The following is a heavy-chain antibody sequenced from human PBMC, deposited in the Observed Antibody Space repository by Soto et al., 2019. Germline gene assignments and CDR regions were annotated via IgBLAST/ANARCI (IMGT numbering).Heavy chain of an antibody. D-gene: IGHD3-10*01. Sequence: ASVKVSCKASGYTFTSYGISWVRQAPGQGLEWMGWISAYNGNTNYAQKLQGRVTMTTDTSTSTAYMELRSLRSDDTAVYYCAGGPDYYYGSGSLDYWGQGTLVTVSS. J-gene: IGHJ4*02. CDR2: ISAYNGNT. V-gene: IGHV1-18*01. CDR3: AGGPDYYYGSGSLDY. CDR1: GYTFTSYG.